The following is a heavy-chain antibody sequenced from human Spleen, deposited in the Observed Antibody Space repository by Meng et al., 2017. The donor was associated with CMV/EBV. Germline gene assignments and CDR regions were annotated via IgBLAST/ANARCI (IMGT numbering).Heavy chain of an antibody. CDR3: AKDRRYYGSGSNGGFDY. D-gene: IGHD3-10*01. Sequence: FTFSGYARSWVRQAPGKRLAWVSIIYSGGSATDYAESVKGRFTVSRDDSKNTLYLQMNSLRAEDTAVYYCAKDRRYYGSGSNGGFDYWGQGILVTVSS. V-gene: IGHV3-23*03. CDR2: IYSGGSAT. CDR1: FTFSGYA. J-gene: IGHJ4*02.